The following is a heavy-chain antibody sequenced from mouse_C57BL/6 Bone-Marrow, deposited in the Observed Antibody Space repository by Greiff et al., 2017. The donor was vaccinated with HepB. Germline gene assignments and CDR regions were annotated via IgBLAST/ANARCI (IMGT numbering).Heavy chain of an antibody. CDR2: INPYNGGT. J-gene: IGHJ1*03. D-gene: IGHD1-1*01. V-gene: IGHV1-19*01. CDR3: ASPLLRSGYFDV. Sequence: EVKLQESGAELMKPGASVKLSCKATGYTFTDYYMNWVKQSHGKSLEWIGVINPYNGGTSYNQKFKGKATLTVDKSSSTAYMELNSLTSEDSAVYYCASPLLRSGYFDVWGTGTTVTVSS. CDR1: GYTFTDYY.